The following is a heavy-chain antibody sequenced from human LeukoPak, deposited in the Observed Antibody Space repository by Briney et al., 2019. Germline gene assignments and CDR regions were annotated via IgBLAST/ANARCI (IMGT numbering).Heavy chain of an antibody. J-gene: IGHJ4*02. D-gene: IGHD1-26*01. CDR2: INHSGST. CDR3: VRGGSYQILDY. Sequence: SETLSLTCAVYGGSFSGYYWSWIRQPPGKGLEWIGEINHSGSTNYNPSLKSRVTISVDTSKNKFSLKLSSVTAADTAVYYCVRGGSYQILDYWGQGTLVTVSS. CDR1: GGSFSGYY. V-gene: IGHV4-34*01.